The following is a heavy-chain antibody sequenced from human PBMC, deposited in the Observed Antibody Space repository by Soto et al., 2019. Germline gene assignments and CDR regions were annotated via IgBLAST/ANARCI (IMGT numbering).Heavy chain of an antibody. CDR1: GGTFSSYA. CDR3: ARSQGSSTSLEIYYYYYYGMDV. D-gene: IGHD2-2*01. V-gene: IGHV1-69*01. CDR2: IIPISGTA. Sequence: QVQLVQSGAEVKKPGSSVKVSCKASGGTFSSYAISWVRQAPGQGLEWMGGIIPISGTANYAQKFQGRVTITADESTSTAYMERSSLRSDDTAVYYCARSQGSSTSLEIYYYYYYGMDVWGQGTTVTVSS. J-gene: IGHJ6*02.